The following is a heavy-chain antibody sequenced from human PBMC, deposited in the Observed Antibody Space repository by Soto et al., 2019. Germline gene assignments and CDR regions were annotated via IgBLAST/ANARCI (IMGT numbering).Heavy chain of an antibody. V-gene: IGHV3-23*01. CDR1: AFTFGSHA. J-gene: IGHJ5*02. CDR2: INDGGGSA. Sequence: GGSLRLSCAASAFTFGSHAMSWVRQAPGKGLEWVATINDGGGSAYYADSVKGRFTISRDNYQNTLYLQMTSLRADDTAVYYCARSTSNWFDPWGQGTLVTVSS. CDR3: ARSTSNWFDP.